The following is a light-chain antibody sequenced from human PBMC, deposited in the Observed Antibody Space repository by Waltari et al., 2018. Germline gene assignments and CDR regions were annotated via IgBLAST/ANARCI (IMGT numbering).Light chain of an antibody. V-gene: IGLV1-40*01. J-gene: IGLJ3*02. CDR3: QSYDSSLSGSGV. CDR2: ANT. Sequence: QSVLTQPPSVSGAPGQRVTISCTGSRSNIGAGYDVPWYQPLPGTAPKLLIYANTNRPSGVPDRFSASKSGTSASLAITGLQAEDEAEYYCQSYDSSLSGSGVFGGGTKLTVL. CDR1: RSNIGAGYD.